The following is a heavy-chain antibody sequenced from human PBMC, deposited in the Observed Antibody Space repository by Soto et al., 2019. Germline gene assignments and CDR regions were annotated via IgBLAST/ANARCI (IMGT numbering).Heavy chain of an antibody. V-gene: IGHV4-38-2*01. D-gene: IGHD5-18*01. J-gene: IGHJ4*02. Sequence: PSETLSLTCAVSGYSISSGFYWGWIRQPPGKGLEWIGSIYHSGSTYYNPSLKSRVTVSVDTSKNQFSLKLSSVTAADTAVYYCARGSGYGYDILDSRGQGTLVTVSS. CDR3: ARGSGYGYDILDS. CDR2: IYHSGST. CDR1: GYSISSGFY.